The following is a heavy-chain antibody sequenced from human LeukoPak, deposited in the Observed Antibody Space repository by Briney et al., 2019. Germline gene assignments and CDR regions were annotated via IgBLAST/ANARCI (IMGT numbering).Heavy chain of an antibody. CDR1: GGSISSYY. CDR2: IYYSGST. J-gene: IGHJ4*02. CDR3: ASGDCSGGSCYLGY. Sequence: SETLSLTCTVSGGSISSYYWSWIRQPPGKGLEWIGYIYYSGSTNYNPSLKSRVTISVDTSKNQFSLKLSSETAADTAVYYCASGDCSGGSCYLGYWGQGTLVTVSS. V-gene: IGHV4-59*08. D-gene: IGHD2-15*01.